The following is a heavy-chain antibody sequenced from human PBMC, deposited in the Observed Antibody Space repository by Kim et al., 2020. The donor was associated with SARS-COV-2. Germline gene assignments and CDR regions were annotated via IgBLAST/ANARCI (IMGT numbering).Heavy chain of an antibody. D-gene: IGHD4-17*01. J-gene: IGHJ6*02. Sequence: ASVKVSCKASGYTFTSYGISWVRQAPGQGLEWMGWISAYNGNTNYAQKLQGRVTMTTDTSTSTAYMELRSLRSDDTAVYYCARDAPVRDGEKTYYYYYGMDVWGQGTTVTVSS. CDR3: ARDAPVRDGEKTYYYYYGMDV. CDR1: GYTFTSYG. CDR2: ISAYNGNT. V-gene: IGHV1-18*01.